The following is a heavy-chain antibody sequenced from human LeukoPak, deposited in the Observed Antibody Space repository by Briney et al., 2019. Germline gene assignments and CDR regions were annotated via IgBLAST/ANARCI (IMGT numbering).Heavy chain of an antibody. V-gene: IGHV3-23*01. J-gene: IGHJ4*02. D-gene: IGHD2-15*01. CDR1: GLTFRNYA. Sequence: GGSLRLSCAASGLTFRNYAMSWVRQAPGKGLEWVSVICANDGNTYYADAVKGRFTISRDNSKDTLYLQMDSLRAEDTAVYYCAKGSGSSCYSPCDYWGQGILVTVSS. CDR2: ICANDGNT. CDR3: AKGSGSSCYSPCDY.